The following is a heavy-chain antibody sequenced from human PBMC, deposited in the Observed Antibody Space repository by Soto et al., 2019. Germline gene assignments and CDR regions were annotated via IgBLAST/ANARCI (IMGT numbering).Heavy chain of an antibody. Sequence: QVQLVESGVGVVQPGRSLRLSCAASGFSFSSYGMHWVRQAPGKGLEWVAVILDDGSDKDYTDAVKGRFTISRDNSKNTLYLEMNSLRDEDTAVYYCARDDDYGDNGLDYWGQGTLVTVSS. D-gene: IGHD4-17*01. CDR2: ILDDGSDK. V-gene: IGHV3-33*01. CDR1: GFSFSSYG. CDR3: ARDDDYGDNGLDY. J-gene: IGHJ4*02.